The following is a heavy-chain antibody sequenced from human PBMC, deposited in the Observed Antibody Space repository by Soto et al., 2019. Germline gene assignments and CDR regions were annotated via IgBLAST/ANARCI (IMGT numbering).Heavy chain of an antibody. D-gene: IGHD1-1*01. Sequence: SETLSLTCTVSGGSISSYYWSWIRQPPGKGLEWIGYIYYSGSTNYNPSLKSRVTISVDTSKNQFSLKLSSVTAADTAVYYCARRNNGNDLAFDYWGQGTLVTVSS. CDR2: IYYSGST. CDR3: ARRNNGNDLAFDY. V-gene: IGHV4-59*08. J-gene: IGHJ4*02. CDR1: GGSISSYY.